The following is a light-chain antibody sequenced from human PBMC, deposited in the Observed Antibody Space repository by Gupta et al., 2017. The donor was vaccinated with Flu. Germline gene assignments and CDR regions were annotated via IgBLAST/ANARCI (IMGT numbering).Light chain of an antibody. J-gene: IGKJ2*01. V-gene: IGKV3-15*01. Sequence: EIVMTQSPATLSVSPGEGATLSCRASQSVSSNLAWYQQKPGQAPRLLIYGASNRVTDDPARFSGSGSGTEYTLTISRLQSEDFAVYYCQQYNNWPPYTFGQGTKLEIK. CDR1: QSVSSN. CDR3: QQYNNWPPYT. CDR2: GAS.